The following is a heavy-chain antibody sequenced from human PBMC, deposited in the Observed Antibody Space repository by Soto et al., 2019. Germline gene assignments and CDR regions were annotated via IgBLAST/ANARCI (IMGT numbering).Heavy chain of an antibody. CDR3: AKRSLYDSSGYCFDY. D-gene: IGHD3-22*01. CDR1: GFTFSTYA. J-gene: IGHJ4*02. V-gene: IGHV3-23*01. Sequence: EVQLLESGGGLVQPGGSLRLSCAASGFTFSTYAMSWVRQAPGKGLEWVSVISGSGDNTYNADSVKGRFTISRDNSKNTLYLQMNSLRAEDTAVYYCAKRSLYDSSGYCFDYWGQGTLVTVSS. CDR2: ISGSGDNT.